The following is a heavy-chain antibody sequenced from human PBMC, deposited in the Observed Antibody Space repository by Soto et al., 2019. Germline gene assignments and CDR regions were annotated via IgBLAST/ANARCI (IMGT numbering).Heavy chain of an antibody. V-gene: IGHV1-46*01. Sequence: GASVKVSCKXSGYTFTSYYMHWVRQAPGQGLEWMGIINPSGGSTSYAQKFQGRVTMTRDTSASTVYMELSSLRSEDTAVYYCARDRDYDSSGYYPYYFDYWGQGTLVTVSS. CDR3: ARDRDYDSSGYYPYYFDY. CDR2: INPSGGST. D-gene: IGHD3-22*01. CDR1: GYTFTSYY. J-gene: IGHJ4*02.